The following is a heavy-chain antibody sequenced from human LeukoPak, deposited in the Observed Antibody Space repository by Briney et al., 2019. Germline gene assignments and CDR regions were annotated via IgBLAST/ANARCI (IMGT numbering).Heavy chain of an antibody. V-gene: IGHV3-30*01. CDR3: ARDSTYYYDSGSSGPHYFDN. CDR1: GFTFSNYA. D-gene: IGHD3-10*01. J-gene: IGHJ4*02. CDR2: VSSGGTYE. Sequence: GGSLRLSCAASGFTFSNYAMHWVRQAPGKGLEWVSLVSSGGTYEYYADSVKGRFTISRDNSKNTLYLQLNSLRAEDTAVYYCARDSTYYYDSGSSGPHYFDNWGQGTLVTVSS.